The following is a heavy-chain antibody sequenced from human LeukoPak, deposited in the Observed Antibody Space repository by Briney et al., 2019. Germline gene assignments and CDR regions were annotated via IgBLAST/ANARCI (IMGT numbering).Heavy chain of an antibody. J-gene: IGHJ5*02. CDR1: GFTFSNYY. Sequence: GGSLRLSCGASGFTFSNYYMSWIRQAPGEGLEWVSYIDTTGSKTDYADPVKGRFTISRDNAKNSLYLQMNSLRAEDTAVYYCARDWAPFNENWFDPWGQGTLVTVSS. D-gene: IGHD1-1*01. CDR3: ARDWAPFNENWFDP. V-gene: IGHV3-11*06. CDR2: IDTTGSKT.